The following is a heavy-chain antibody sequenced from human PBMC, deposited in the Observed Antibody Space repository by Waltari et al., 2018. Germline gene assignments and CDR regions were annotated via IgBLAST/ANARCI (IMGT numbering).Heavy chain of an antibody. Sequence: QLQLQESGPGLVKPSETLSLTCTVSGGSISSSSYYWGRIRQPPGKGLEWIGSIYYRGSTYYNPSLKSRVTIAADTSKNQFSLKLSSVTAADTAVYYCAGRNYYDSSDLFDYWGQGTLVTVSS. V-gene: IGHV4-39*07. D-gene: IGHD3-22*01. CDR1: GGSISSSSYY. CDR2: IYYRGST. J-gene: IGHJ4*02. CDR3: AGRNYYDSSDLFDY.